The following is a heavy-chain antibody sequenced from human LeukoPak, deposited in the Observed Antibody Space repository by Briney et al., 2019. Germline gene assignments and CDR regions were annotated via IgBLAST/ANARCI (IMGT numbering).Heavy chain of an antibody. V-gene: IGHV4-34*01. J-gene: IGHJ3*01. Sequence: PSETLSLTCAVYGGSFSGYYWNWIRQPPGKGLEWIGEINHSGSTNHNPSLNSRVTISVDTSKNQFSLNLSSVTAADTALYFCAREDSSSTGAFDFWGQGTMVTVSS. CDR2: INHSGST. CDR1: GGSFSGYY. D-gene: IGHD6-13*01. CDR3: AREDSSSTGAFDF.